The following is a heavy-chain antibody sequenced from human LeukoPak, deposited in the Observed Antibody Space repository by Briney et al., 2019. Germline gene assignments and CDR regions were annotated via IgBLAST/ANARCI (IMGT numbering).Heavy chain of an antibody. CDR2: IIPIFGTA. CDR3: ARESAVTGYDFGLYGMDV. D-gene: IGHD3-3*01. Sequence: SVTVSFTASGGTFSIYAISWVRQAPGQGLEWMGGIIPIFGTANYAQKFQGRVTITADESTSTAYMELSSLRSEDTAVYYCARESAVTGYDFGLYGMDVWGQGTTVTVSS. V-gene: IGHV1-69*13. CDR1: GGTFSIYA. J-gene: IGHJ6*02.